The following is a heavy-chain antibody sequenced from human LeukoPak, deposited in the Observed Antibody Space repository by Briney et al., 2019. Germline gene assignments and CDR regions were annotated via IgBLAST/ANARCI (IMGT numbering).Heavy chain of an antibody. D-gene: IGHD2-2*01. Sequence: GASVKVSCKASGGTFSSYAISWVRQAPGHGLEWMGIINPSGGSTSYAQKFQGRVTMTRDMSTSTVYMELSSLRSEDTAVYYCARDVVDCSSTSCSNFDYWGQGTLVTVSS. CDR2: INPSGGST. CDR3: ARDVVDCSSTSCSNFDY. CDR1: GGTFSSYA. V-gene: IGHV1-46*01. J-gene: IGHJ4*02.